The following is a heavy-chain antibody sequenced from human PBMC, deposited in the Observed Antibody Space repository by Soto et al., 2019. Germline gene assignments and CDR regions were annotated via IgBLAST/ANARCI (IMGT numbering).Heavy chain of an antibody. D-gene: IGHD6-19*01. V-gene: IGHV5-51*07. J-gene: IGHJ4*02. CDR3: ARPFGTSGGYDY. CDR1: GYSFTSYW. CDR2: IYPGASAT. Sequence: GESLKISPKGSGYSFTSYWIAWAHQMPGKGLELMGIIYPGASATRYSPSFQGQVTMSADKSISTAYGQWSSLTASDSAIYYCARPFGTSGGYDYGCQGTLVTVS.